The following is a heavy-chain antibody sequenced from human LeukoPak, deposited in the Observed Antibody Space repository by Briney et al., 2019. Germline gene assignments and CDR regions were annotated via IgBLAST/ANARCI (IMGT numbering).Heavy chain of an antibody. D-gene: IGHD3-22*01. CDR1: GFPFNNYA. V-gene: IGHV3-23*01. CDR2: ISGSGGST. CDR3: AKDPGYYDSSGYWYI. J-gene: IGHJ3*02. Sequence: GGSLRLSCAASGFPFNNYAMSWVRQAPGKGLEWVSAISGSGGSTYYADSVKGRFTISRDNSKNTLYLQMNSLRAEDTAVYYCAKDPGYYDSSGYWYIWGQGTMVTVSS.